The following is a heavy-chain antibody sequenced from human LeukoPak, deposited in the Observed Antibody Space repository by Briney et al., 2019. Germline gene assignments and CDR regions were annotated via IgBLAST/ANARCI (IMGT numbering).Heavy chain of an antibody. CDR2: IIPIFGTA. CDR1: GGTFSRYA. V-gene: IGHV1-69*05. D-gene: IGHD3-3*01. CDR3: ARAQAWNYYMDV. Sequence: SVKVSCKASGGTFSRYAISWVRQAPGQGLEWMGGIIPIFGTANYAQKFQGRVTITTDESTSTAYMELSSLRSEDTAVYYCARAQAWNYYMDVWGKGTTVAVSS. J-gene: IGHJ6*03.